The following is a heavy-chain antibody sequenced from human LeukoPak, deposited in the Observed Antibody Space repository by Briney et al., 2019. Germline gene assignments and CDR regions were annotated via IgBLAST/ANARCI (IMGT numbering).Heavy chain of an antibody. V-gene: IGHV1-18*01. CDR3: ARDMIPNDYGDNHLDY. D-gene: IGHD4-17*01. J-gene: IGHJ4*02. CDR1: GYTFTSYG. CDR2: ISAYNGNT. Sequence: ASVKVSCKASGYTFTSYGISWVRQAPGQGLEWMGWISAYNGNTNYAQKLQGRVTMTTDTSTSTAYMELRSLRSDDTAVYYCARDMIPNDYGDNHLDYWGQGTLVTVSS.